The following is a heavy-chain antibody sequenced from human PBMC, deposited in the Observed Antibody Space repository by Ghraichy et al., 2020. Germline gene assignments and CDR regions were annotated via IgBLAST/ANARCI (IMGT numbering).Heavy chain of an antibody. CDR2: INHSGST. D-gene: IGHD3-3*01. CDR3: ARKGDSPLYFDY. CDR1: GGSFSGYY. Sequence: ESLNISCAVYGGSFSGYYWSWIRQPPGKGLEWIGEINHSGSTNYNPSLKSRVTISVDTSKNQFSLKLSSVTAADTAVYYCARKGDSPLYFDYWGQGTLVTVSS. J-gene: IGHJ4*02. V-gene: IGHV4-34*01.